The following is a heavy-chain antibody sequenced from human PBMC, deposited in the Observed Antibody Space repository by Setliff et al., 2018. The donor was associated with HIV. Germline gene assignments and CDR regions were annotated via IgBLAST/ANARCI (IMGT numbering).Heavy chain of an antibody. J-gene: IGHJ6*02. CDR1: GYTFTGYY. V-gene: IGHV1-2*04. Sequence: ASVKVSCKASGYTFTGYYMHWVRQAPGQGLEWMGWINPNSGGTNYAQKFQGWVTMTRDTSISTAYMELSRLRSDDTAVYYCARLRVLQLLEWSNYYYYGLDVWGQGTTVTVSS. CDR2: INPNSGGT. CDR3: ARLRVLQLLEWSNYYYYGLDV. D-gene: IGHD3-3*01.